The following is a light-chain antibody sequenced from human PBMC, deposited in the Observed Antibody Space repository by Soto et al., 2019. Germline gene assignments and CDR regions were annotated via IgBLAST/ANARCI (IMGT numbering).Light chain of an antibody. CDR1: SSDVGGYNY. CDR3: ISFPCTHIYV. V-gene: IGLV2-14*03. Sequence: QSVLTQPASVSGSPGQSITISCTGTSSDVGGYNYVSWYQQHPGRTPKLIIYDVTNRPSGISNRFSGSKSGNTASLTISVLQTEDEADYYGISFPCTHIYVFGTGTKVTVL. J-gene: IGLJ1*01. CDR2: DVT.